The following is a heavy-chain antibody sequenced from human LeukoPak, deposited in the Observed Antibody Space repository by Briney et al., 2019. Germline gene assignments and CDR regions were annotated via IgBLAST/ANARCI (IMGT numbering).Heavy chain of an antibody. Sequence: ASVKVSCKASGYTFTSYAMHWERQAPGQRLEWMGWINAGNGYTKYSQKFQGRVTITRDTSASTAYMELSSLRSEDTAVYYCAREGLVGYFDYWGQGTLVTVSS. CDR1: GYTFTSYA. CDR3: AREGLVGYFDY. CDR2: INAGNGYT. V-gene: IGHV1-3*01. J-gene: IGHJ4*02. D-gene: IGHD3/OR15-3a*01.